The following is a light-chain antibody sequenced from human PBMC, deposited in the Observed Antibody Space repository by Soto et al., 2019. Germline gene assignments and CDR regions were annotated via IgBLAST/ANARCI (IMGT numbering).Light chain of an antibody. J-gene: IGKJ1*01. CDR1: QSIKSW. V-gene: IGKV1-5*03. CDR2: KAS. CDR3: QQYNTYPWT. Sequence: DIQMTQSPSTLSASVGDRVTITCRASQSIKSWLAWYQQKPGRASNLLIYKASSLESGVPSRFSGSGSGTEFTLTISSLQPDDFATYYCQQYNTYPWTFGQGTKVEIK.